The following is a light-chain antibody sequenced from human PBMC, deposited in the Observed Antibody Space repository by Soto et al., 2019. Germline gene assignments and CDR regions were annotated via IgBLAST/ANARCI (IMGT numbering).Light chain of an antibody. CDR2: DAS. V-gene: IGKV1-39*01. CDR1: QDISNY. CDR3: QQSYSTPVT. Sequence: DIHMTQSPSSLSASLGDRVTITFQASQDISNYLNWYQQKRGKAPKLLIYDASNLETGVPSRFSGSGSGTDFTLTISSLQPEDFATYYCQQSYSTPVTFGQGTKVDIK. J-gene: IGKJ1*01.